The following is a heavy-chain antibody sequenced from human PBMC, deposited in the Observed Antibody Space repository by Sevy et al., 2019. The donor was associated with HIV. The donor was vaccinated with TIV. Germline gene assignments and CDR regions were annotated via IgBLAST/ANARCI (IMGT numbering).Heavy chain of an antibody. V-gene: IGHV3-23*01. J-gene: IGHJ4*02. CDR2: MSGSGGTT. Sequence: GGSLRLSCAASGFTFSSYAMSWVRQAPGKGLEWVSAMSGSGGTTFYADSVKGRFTISRENIKNTLYLQMNSLRAEDSAVYHCAKGLRISDSGSYYTRYFGHWGQGTLVTVSS. D-gene: IGHD3-10*01. CDR1: GFTFSSYA. CDR3: AKGLRISDSGSYYTRYFGH.